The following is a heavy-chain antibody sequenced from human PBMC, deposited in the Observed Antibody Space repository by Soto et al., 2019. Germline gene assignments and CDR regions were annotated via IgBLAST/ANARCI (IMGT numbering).Heavy chain of an antibody. V-gene: IGHV1-46*01. CDR3: ARVTSGRWFGELPDAFDI. J-gene: IGHJ3*02. D-gene: IGHD3-10*01. CDR2: INPSGGST. Sequence: QVQLVQSGAEVKKPGASVKVSCKASGYTFTSYYMHWVRQAPGQGLEWMGIINPSGGSTSYAQKFQGRVTMTRDTSTSTVYMELSSLRSEDTAVYYCARVTSGRWFGELPDAFDIWGQGTMVTVSS. CDR1: GYTFTSYY.